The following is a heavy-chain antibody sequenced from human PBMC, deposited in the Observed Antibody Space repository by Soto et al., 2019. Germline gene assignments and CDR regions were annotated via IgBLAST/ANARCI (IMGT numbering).Heavy chain of an antibody. V-gene: IGHV3-7*01. CDR3: ARDLGYQTLDY. D-gene: IGHD6-25*01. Sequence: EVQLVESGGGLVQPGGSLRLSCAASGLTFSSSWMSWARQAPGKGLQWVANIKEDGSEEYYLASVKGRFTISRDNAKNSLYLQMNSLTAEDTAVYYCARDLGYQTLDYWGQGTLVTVSS. CDR2: IKEDGSEE. CDR1: GLTFSSSW. J-gene: IGHJ4*02.